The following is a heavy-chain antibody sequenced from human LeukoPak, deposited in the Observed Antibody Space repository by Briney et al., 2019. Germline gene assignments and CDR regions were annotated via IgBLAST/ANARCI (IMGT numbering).Heavy chain of an antibody. D-gene: IGHD2-15*01. CDR2: ISGSGGST. J-gene: IGHJ4*02. CDR3: AKDCSGGSCYSPADDY. Sequence: GGSLRLSCAASGFTFSSYAMSWVRQAPGKGLEWVSAISGSGGSTYYADSVKGRFTISRDNSKNTLYLQMNSPRAEDTAVYYCAKDCSGGSCYSPADDYWGQGTLVTVSS. V-gene: IGHV3-23*01. CDR1: GFTFSSYA.